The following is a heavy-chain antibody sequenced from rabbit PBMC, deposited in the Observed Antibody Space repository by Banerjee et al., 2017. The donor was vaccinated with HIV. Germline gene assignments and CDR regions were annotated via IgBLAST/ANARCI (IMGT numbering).Heavy chain of an antibody. D-gene: IGHD6-1*01. CDR3: ARDLYAGYTGYGYAGFNL. CDR1: GVSFSSSYY. Sequence: QEQLEEAGGDLVNPEGSLTLTCTASGVSFSSSYYMCRDRQAPGKGLVWIGCQHAGGNAGTYYASWAKGRFTISKTSSTTVTLQMASLTAADTAPYFCARDLYAGYTGYGYAGFNLWGQGTLVPVS. J-gene: IGHJ4*01. CDR2: QHAGGNAGT. V-gene: IGHV1S45*01.